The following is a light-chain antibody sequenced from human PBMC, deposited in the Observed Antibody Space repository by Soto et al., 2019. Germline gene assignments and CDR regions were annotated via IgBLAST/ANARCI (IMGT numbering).Light chain of an antibody. CDR3: QSYDRSLSAWV. CDR2: GNS. V-gene: IGLV1-40*01. CDR1: SSNIGAGYD. Sequence: QSVLTQPPSVSGAPGQRVTISCTGSSSNIGAGYDVHWYQHLPGTAPKLLIYGNSNRPSGVPDRFSGSKSGTSASLAITGLQAEDEADYYCQSYDRSLSAWVFGAGTKLTVL. J-gene: IGLJ3*02.